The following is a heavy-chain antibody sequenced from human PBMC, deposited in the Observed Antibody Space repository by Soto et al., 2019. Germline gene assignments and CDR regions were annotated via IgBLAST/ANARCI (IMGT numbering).Heavy chain of an antibody. V-gene: IGHV2-5*02. CDR2: IYWDEDK. D-gene: IGHD4-4*01. CDR3: AGCNYESGLDV. Sequence: QITLKESGPTLVRPTQTLTLTCSFSGFSLNTNGMGVGWIRQPPGKALEWLAFIYWDEDKRYSPSLKTRLTVTTDTSKNEVVLTLTNLAPLDTGTYYCAGCNYESGLDVWGQGTTVTVSS. CDR1: GFSLNTNGMG. J-gene: IGHJ6*02.